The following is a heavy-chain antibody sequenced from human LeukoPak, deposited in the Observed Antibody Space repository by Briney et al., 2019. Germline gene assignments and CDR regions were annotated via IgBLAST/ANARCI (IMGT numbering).Heavy chain of an antibody. CDR2: IHYRGGT. CDR3: ATPNDAFNI. V-gene: IGHV4-4*02. Sequence: SETLSLTCTVSGGSISNENWWSWVRQPPGKGLEWIGEIHYRGGTNYNPSLRSRVTISVDTSKNQFSLKMTSVTAADTAVYYCATPNDAFNIWGQGTMVTVSS. J-gene: IGHJ3*02. CDR1: GGSISNENW.